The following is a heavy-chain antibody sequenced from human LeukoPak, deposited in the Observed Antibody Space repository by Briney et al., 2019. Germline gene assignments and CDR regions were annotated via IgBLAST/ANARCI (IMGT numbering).Heavy chain of an antibody. CDR3: ARNVGFYDILTGYARYYFDY. D-gene: IGHD3-9*01. Sequence: SETLSLTCAVYGGSFSGYYWSWIRQPPGKGLEWIGEINHSGSTNYNPSLKSRVTISVDTSKNQFSLKLSSVTAADTAVYYCARNVGFYDILTGYARYYFDYWGQGTLVTVSS. CDR1: GGSFSGYY. J-gene: IGHJ4*02. CDR2: INHSGST. V-gene: IGHV4-34*01.